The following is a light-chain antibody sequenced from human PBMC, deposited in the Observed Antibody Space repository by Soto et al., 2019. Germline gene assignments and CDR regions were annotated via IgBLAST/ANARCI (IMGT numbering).Light chain of an antibody. CDR2: DAS. Sequence: IVLTQSPCTLSLSPGERATLSCRASQSVSSYLAWYQQKPGQAPRLLIYDASSRATGIPDRFSGGGSGTDFTLTISRLEPEDFAVYYCQQFSSYPLTFGGGTKVDIK. CDR3: QQFSSYPLT. CDR1: QSVSSY. J-gene: IGKJ4*01. V-gene: IGKV3-20*01.